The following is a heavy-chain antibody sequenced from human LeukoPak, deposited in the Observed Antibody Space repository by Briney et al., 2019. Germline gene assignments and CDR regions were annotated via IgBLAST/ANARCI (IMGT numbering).Heavy chain of an antibody. Sequence: GGSLRLSCAASGFTFRSHWMHWVRQAPGKGLIWVSRIDGDESATYYGDSVKGRFTISRDNAKNTLYLQMNSLRVEDTAVYYCVRTHSSGYYFDSWGQGTLVTVSS. J-gene: IGHJ4*02. D-gene: IGHD3-22*01. CDR1: GFTFRSHW. CDR2: IDGDESAT. CDR3: VRTHSSGYYFDS. V-gene: IGHV3-74*01.